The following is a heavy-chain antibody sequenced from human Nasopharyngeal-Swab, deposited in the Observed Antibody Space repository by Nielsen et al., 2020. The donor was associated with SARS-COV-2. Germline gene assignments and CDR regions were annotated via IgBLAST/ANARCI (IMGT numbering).Heavy chain of an antibody. CDR2: IHSRGTT. V-gene: IGHV4-59*01. CDR3: ARDHSYYDSNGYYFDY. CDR1: GGSISTYY. J-gene: IGHJ4*02. D-gene: IGHD3-22*01. Sequence: ESLKISCTVSGGSISTYYWSWIRQPPGKGLEWIGYIHSRGTTNYNPSLKSRVTISVDTSKNQFSLKLSAVTAADTAVYYCARDHSYYDSNGYYFDYWGLGTLVTVSS.